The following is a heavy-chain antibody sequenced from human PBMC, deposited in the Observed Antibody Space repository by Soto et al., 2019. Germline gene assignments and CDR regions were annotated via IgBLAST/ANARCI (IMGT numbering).Heavy chain of an antibody. D-gene: IGHD5-12*01. CDR1: GGSISSYY. CDR3: ARGDSGYDYTVKYYYYYYMDV. V-gene: IGHV4-59*01. J-gene: IGHJ6*03. Sequence: SETLSLTCTVSGGSISSYYWSWIRQPPGKGLEWIGYIYYSGSTNYNPSLKSRVTISVDTSKNQFSLKLSSVTAADTAVYYCARGDSGYDYTVKYYYYYYMDVWGKGTTVTVSS. CDR2: IYYSGST.